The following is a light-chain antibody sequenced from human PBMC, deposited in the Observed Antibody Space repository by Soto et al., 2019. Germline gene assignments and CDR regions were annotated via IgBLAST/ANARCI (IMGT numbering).Light chain of an antibody. CDR3: QQYNTWRSIS. J-gene: IGKJ5*01. CDR2: DTS. CDR1: QSVSSK. Sequence: EIVMTQSPATLSVSPGERATLSCRASQSVSSKLAWYQHKPGQAPRLLIYDTSTRAAGIPARFTGGGSGTDFTLTISSLQSEDFAVYYCQQYNTWRSISFGQGTRLESK. V-gene: IGKV3-15*01.